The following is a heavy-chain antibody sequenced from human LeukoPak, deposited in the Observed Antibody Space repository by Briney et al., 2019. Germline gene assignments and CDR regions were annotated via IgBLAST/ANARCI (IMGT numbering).Heavy chain of an antibody. CDR2: ISAYNGNT. Sequence: ASVKVSCKASGGTFSSYAISWVRQAPGQGLEWMGWISAYNGNTNYAQKLQGRVTMTTDTSTSTAYMELRSLRSDDTAVYYCARDYYDSSGYSLSVDYWGQGTLVTVSS. CDR1: GGTFSSYA. V-gene: IGHV1-18*01. CDR3: ARDYYDSSGYSLSVDY. J-gene: IGHJ4*02. D-gene: IGHD3-22*01.